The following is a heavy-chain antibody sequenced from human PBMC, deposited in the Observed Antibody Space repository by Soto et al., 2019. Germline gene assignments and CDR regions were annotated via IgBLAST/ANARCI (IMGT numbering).Heavy chain of an antibody. J-gene: IGHJ5*02. V-gene: IGHV3-74*01. CDR2: INSDGSST. Sequence: EVQLVESGGNLIQHGGSLRLSCTASGFTFSSYWMHWVRQAPGKGLVWVSRINSDGSSTSYVDSVKGRFTISRDNAKNTLYLQMNSLSVEDTAVYYCARRGQEGPGLAHWGQGTLVTVSS. CDR3: ARRGQEGPGLAH. CDR1: GFTFSSYW.